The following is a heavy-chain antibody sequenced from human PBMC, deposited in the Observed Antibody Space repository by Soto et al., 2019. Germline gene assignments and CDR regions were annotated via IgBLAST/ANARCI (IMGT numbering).Heavy chain of an antibody. J-gene: IGHJ4*02. CDR1: GFTFSSYE. CDR2: ISSSGSTI. V-gene: IGHV3-48*03. Sequence: GGSLRLSCAASGFTFSSYEMNWVRQAPGKGLEWVSYISSSGSTIYYADSVKGRFTISRDNAKNSLYLQMNSLRAEDTAVYYCAGGALSAYYYDSSGYHFDYWGQGTLVTVSS. D-gene: IGHD3-22*01. CDR3: AGGALSAYYYDSSGYHFDY.